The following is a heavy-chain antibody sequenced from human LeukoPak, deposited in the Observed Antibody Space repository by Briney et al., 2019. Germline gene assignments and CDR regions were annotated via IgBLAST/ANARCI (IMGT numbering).Heavy chain of an antibody. CDR2: ISDSGSTT. J-gene: IGHJ2*01. V-gene: IGHV3-23*01. Sequence: PGGSLRLSCVASGVTFSTYAMNWVRQVPGKGLEWVSLISDSGSTTYHADSVKGRFTISRDNSKNTLYLQMNSLRAEDSAVYFCARDSASIAAAVYWYFDLWGRGTLVTVSS. CDR1: GVTFSTYA. D-gene: IGHD6-13*01. CDR3: ARDSASIAAAVYWYFDL.